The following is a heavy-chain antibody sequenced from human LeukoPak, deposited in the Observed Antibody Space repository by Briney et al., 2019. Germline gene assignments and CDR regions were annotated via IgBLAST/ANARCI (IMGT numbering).Heavy chain of an antibody. CDR2: IYYSGST. CDR1: GGSISSSSYY. V-gene: IGHV4-39*01. J-gene: IGHJ4*02. Sequence: SGTLSLTCTVSGGSISSSSYYWGWLRQPPGKGLEWIGSIYYSGSTYYNPSLKSRVTISVDTSKNQFPLKLSSVPAADTAVYYCARQRHLTEEYYYGSGSYYSPSFDYWGQGTLVTVSS. D-gene: IGHD3-10*01. CDR3: ARQRHLTEEYYYGSGSYYSPSFDY.